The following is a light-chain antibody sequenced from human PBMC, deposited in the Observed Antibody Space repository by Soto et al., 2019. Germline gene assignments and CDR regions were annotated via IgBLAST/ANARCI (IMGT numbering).Light chain of an antibody. J-gene: IGKJ1*01. CDR1: QTISSW. Sequence: DIQMTQSPSTLSASVGDRVTITCRASQTISSWLAWYQQKPGKVPKLLIYDVSTLESGVPSRFSGSGSGTEFTLTISSLQPDDFATYYCQQCNTFWTFGQGTKVDIK. V-gene: IGKV1-5*01. CDR3: QQCNTFWT. CDR2: DVS.